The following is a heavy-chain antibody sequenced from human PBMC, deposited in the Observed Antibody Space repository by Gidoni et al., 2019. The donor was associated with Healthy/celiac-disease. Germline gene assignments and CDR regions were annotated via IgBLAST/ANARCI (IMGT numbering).Heavy chain of an antibody. V-gene: IGHV4-61*01. CDR2: IYYSGST. CDR3: ARDARPYCSGGSCYSGFDY. J-gene: IGHJ4*02. Sequence: QVQLQESGPGLVKPSETLSLTCTVSGGSVSSGSYYWSWIRQPPGKGLEWIVYIYYSGSTNYNPSLKSRVTISVDTSKNQFSLKLSSVTAADTAVYYCARDARPYCSGGSCYSGFDYWGQGTLVTVSS. D-gene: IGHD2-15*01. CDR1: GGSVSSGSYY.